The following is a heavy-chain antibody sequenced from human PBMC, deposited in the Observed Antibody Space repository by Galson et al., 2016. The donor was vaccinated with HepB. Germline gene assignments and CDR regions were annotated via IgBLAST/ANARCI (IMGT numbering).Heavy chain of an antibody. D-gene: IGHD1-1*01. CDR1: DGSLSGHY. V-gene: IGHV4-34*01. CDR3: ARVAVKLESDKLSRWFDP. Sequence: SETLSLTCGVYDGSLSGHYWSWIRQTPGKGLEWIGEINKSGTTRYNPSLKSRVTVSIDTSKNQISLRLTSVTAADTAVYFCARVAVKLESDKLSRWFDPWGQGTQVTVSS. J-gene: IGHJ5*02. CDR2: INKSGTT.